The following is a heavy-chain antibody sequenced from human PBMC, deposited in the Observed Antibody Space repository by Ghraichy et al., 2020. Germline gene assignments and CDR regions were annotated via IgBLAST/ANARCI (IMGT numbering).Heavy chain of an antibody. V-gene: IGHV4-30-2*01. D-gene: IGHD1-7*01. CDR1: GGAISSSAYS. J-gene: IGHJ4*02. CDR3: ARALNYVGFDY. CDR2: VYYDGST. Sequence: SETLSLTCAVSGGAISSSAYSWTWVRQPPEKGLEWIAYVYYDGSTYYNPSLKSRVTISLDNSKNQFSLELTSVTAADTAVYSCARALNYVGFDYWGQGTLVTVSS.